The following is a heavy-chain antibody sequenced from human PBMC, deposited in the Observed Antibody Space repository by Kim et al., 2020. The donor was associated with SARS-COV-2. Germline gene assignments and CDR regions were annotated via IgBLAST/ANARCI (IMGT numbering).Heavy chain of an antibody. CDR2: IIPIFGTA. J-gene: IGHJ4*02. D-gene: IGHD3-10*01. CDR1: GGTFSSYA. V-gene: IGHV1-69*13. Sequence: SVKVSCKASGGTFSSYAISWVRQAPGQGLEWMGGIIPIFGTANYAQKLQSRVTITADESTSTAYMELSSLRSEDTAVYYCASLVRGVTRSLALDYWGQGTLVTVSS. CDR3: ASLVRGVTRSLALDY.